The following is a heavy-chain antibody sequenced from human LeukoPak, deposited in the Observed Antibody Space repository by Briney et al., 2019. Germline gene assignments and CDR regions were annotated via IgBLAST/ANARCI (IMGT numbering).Heavy chain of an antibody. V-gene: IGHV3-33*01. J-gene: IGHJ3*02. CDR3: VRYCNGGSCYRDAFGI. Sequence: GGSLRLSCAASGFTFSSYGMYWVRQAPGKGLEWVALIWYDGNNKNYADSVKGRFTISRDNSKNTLYLQMNSLRAEDTAVYYCVRYCNGGSCYRDAFGIWGQGTMVTVSS. CDR2: IWYDGNNK. CDR1: GFTFSSYG. D-gene: IGHD2-15*01.